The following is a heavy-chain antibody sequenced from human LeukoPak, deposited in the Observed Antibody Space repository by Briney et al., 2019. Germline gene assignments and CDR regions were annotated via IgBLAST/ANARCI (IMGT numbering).Heavy chain of an antibody. D-gene: IGHD4-17*01. V-gene: IGHV3-30*02. Sequence: QPGGSLRLSCAASGFTFSSYEMNWVRQAPGKGLEWVAFIRYDESDKYYADSVKGRFTISRDNSKNTLYLQMNSLRADDTALYYCVKDLTTVTTQGDYWGQGTLVTVSS. CDR3: VKDLTTVTTQGDY. J-gene: IGHJ4*02. CDR1: GFTFSSYE. CDR2: IRYDESDK.